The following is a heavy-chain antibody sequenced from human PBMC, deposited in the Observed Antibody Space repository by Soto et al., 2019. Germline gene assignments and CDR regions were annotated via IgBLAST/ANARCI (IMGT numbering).Heavy chain of an antibody. D-gene: IGHD2-15*01. V-gene: IGHV3-23*01. Sequence: EVQLLESGGGLVQPGGSLRLSCAASGFTFSSYAMSWVRQAPGQGLEWVSAISGSGGSTYYADSVKGRFTISRDNSKNTLYLQMNSLRAEDTAVYYCARSVQKGSGYTPVWFDPWGQGTLVTVSS. CDR3: ARSVQKGSGYTPVWFDP. J-gene: IGHJ5*02. CDR1: GFTFSSYA. CDR2: ISGSGGST.